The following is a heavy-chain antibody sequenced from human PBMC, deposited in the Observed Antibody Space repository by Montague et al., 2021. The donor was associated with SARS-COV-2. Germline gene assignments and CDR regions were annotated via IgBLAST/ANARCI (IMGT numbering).Heavy chain of an antibody. CDR3: ARVRKDDYGDNYFDC. J-gene: IGHJ4*02. CDR2: ISNSGFT. D-gene: IGHD4-17*01. CDR1: GDSMTGDSMGRYY. V-gene: IGHV4-61*01. Sequence: SETLSLTCTVSGDSMTGDSMGRYYWSWIRQTPGKGLGWIGYISNSGFTNDNPSLKNRVTTSVDTSNNQFSLKLNSVTAADTAVYYCARVRKDDYGDNYFDCWGQGTLVTASS.